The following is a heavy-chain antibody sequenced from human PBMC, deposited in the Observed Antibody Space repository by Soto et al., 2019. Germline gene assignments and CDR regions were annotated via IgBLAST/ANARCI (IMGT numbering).Heavy chain of an antibody. CDR1: GFTVSSNF. Sequence: EVQLVESGGGLIQPGGSLRLSCAASGFTVSSNFMTWVRQAPGKGLEWVSNIHRGGTTYYEDAVRGRFSVSRDNSKNALFLQMNSLRVEDTAVYFCTRGAGNSWVYEYGMDVWGQGTAVTVSS. D-gene: IGHD6-13*01. V-gene: IGHV3-53*01. CDR3: TRGAGNSWVYEYGMDV. CDR2: IHRGGTT. J-gene: IGHJ6*02.